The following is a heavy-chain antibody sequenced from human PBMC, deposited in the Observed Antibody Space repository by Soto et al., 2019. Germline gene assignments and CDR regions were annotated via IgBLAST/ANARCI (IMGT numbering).Heavy chain of an antibody. CDR3: ARGGKRVVPAATDAFAI. Sequence: GASVTVFCTASVYTFTGYHMHWVRPAPGQGLEWMGWINPNSGGTNYAQKFQGWVTMTRDTSISTAYRELSRLRSDDPAVYYCARGGKRVVPAATDAFAIWGQGTMVTVSS. D-gene: IGHD2-2*01. J-gene: IGHJ3*02. V-gene: IGHV1-2*04. CDR2: INPNSGGT. CDR1: VYTFTGYH.